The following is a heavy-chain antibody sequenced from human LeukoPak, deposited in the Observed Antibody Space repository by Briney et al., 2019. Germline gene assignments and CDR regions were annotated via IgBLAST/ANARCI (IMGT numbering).Heavy chain of an antibody. V-gene: IGHV1-8*01. D-gene: IGHD3-3*01. J-gene: IGHJ6*03. Sequence: GVSVKVSCKASGYTFTIYYINWVRQATGRGREWVGRMNPNSGNTGYAQKFQGRVTMTRNTSISRAYMELSSLRSEDMGVYYCARPSSVLRFLEWPKGGYYYFYMDVWGKGTTVTVPS. CDR3: ARPSSVLRFLEWPKGGYYYFYMDV. CDR1: GYTFTIYY. CDR2: MNPNSGNT.